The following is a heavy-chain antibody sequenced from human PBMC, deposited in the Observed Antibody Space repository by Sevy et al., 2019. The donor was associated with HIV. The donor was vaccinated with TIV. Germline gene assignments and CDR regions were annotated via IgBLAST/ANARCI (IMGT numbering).Heavy chain of an antibody. CDR3: ARAGDWYEYYYYLDV. Sequence: SETLSLTCAVYGGSFSGYYWSWIRQPPGKGLEWIGEINHSGSTNYNPSLKSRVTISVDTSKNQFSLKLNSVTAADTGMYYCARAGDWYEYYYYLDVWGKGTTVTVSS. CDR2: INHSGST. CDR1: GGSFSGYY. V-gene: IGHV4-34*01. D-gene: IGHD3-9*01. J-gene: IGHJ6*03.